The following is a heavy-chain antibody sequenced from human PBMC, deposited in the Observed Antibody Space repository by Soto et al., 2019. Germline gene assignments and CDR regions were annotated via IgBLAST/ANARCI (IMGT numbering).Heavy chain of an antibody. J-gene: IGHJ6*02. CDR2: IYHSGST. D-gene: IGHD1-1*01. CDR3: ARDGDWNYYYYYGMDV. Sequence: PSETLSLTCAVSGGSISSSNWWSWVRQPPGKGLEWIGEIYHSGSTNYNPPLKSRVTISVDKSKNQFSLKLSSVTAADTAVYYCARDGDWNYYYYYGMDVWGQGTTVTVSS. V-gene: IGHV4-4*02. CDR1: GGSISSSNW.